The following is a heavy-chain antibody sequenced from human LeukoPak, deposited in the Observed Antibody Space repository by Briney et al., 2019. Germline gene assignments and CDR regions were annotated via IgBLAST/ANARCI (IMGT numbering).Heavy chain of an antibody. CDR1: GFTFSNFG. CDR2: IRYHGSDK. CDR3: ARSPTSWYFDY. D-gene: IGHD2-2*01. J-gene: IGHJ4*02. Sequence: GGSLRLSCAASGFTFSNFGMNWVRQAPGKGLEWVAFIRYHGSDKYYADSVKGRFTISRDNSKNTLYLQMNSLRAEDTSVYYCARSPTSWYFDYWGQGTLVTVSS. V-gene: IGHV3-30*02.